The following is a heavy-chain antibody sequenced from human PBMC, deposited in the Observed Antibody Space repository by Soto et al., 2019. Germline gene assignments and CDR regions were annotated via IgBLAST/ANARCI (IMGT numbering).Heavy chain of an antibody. D-gene: IGHD4-17*01. J-gene: IGHJ4*02. V-gene: IGHV4-39*01. CDR2: IYYTRTT. Sequence: QLQLQESGPGLVKPSETLSLICTVSGGSISSSNYYWGWIRQPPGKGLEWIGSIYYTRTTYYNASLKSRVTLSIDTSKNQFSLRLSSVTAADTAVYYCARHPKFSSTANFDYWGQGTLVTVSS. CDR1: GGSISSSNYY. CDR3: ARHPKFSSTANFDY.